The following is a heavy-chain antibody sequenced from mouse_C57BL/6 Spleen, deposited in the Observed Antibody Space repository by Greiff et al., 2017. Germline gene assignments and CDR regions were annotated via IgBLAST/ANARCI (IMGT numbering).Heavy chain of an antibody. CDR2: IYPRSGNT. J-gene: IGHJ4*01. V-gene: IGHV1-81*01. Sequence: VQLQQSGAELARPGASVKLSCKASGYTFTSYGISWVKQRTGQGLEWIGEIYPRSGNTYYNEKFKGKATLTADKSSSTAYMELRSLTSEDSAVYFCARSLSYYYGSSFYAMDYWGQGTSVTVSS. CDR1: GYTFTSYG. D-gene: IGHD1-1*01. CDR3: ARSLSYYYGSSFYAMDY.